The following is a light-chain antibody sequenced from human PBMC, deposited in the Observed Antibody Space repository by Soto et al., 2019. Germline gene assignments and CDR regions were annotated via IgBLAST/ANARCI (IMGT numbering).Light chain of an antibody. J-gene: IGKJ4*01. V-gene: IGKV1-5*01. CDR1: QSISSW. CDR3: QQYNSYPLT. Sequence: DIQMTQSPSTLSASVGARVTITCRASQSISSWLAWYQQKPGKAPKLLIYDASSLEGGVPSRFSGSGSGTEFTLTISSLQPDDFATYYCQQYNSYPLTFGGGTKVEIK. CDR2: DAS.